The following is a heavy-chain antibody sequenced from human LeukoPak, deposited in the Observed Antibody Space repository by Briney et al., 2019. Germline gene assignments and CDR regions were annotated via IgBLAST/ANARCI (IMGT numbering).Heavy chain of an antibody. V-gene: IGHV3-33*06. CDR3: AKVRVITMVRGRYFDY. CDR1: GFTFSSYG. CDR2: IWYDGSNK. D-gene: IGHD3-10*01. J-gene: IGHJ4*02. Sequence: GRSLRLSCAASGFTFSSYGMHWVRQAPGKGLEWVAVIWYDGSNKYYADSVKGRFTISRDNSKNTLYLQMNSLRAEDTAVYYCAKVRVITMVRGRYFDYWGQGTLVTVSS.